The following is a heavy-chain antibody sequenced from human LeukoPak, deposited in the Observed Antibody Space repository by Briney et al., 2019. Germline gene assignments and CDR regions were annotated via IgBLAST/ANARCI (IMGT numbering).Heavy chain of an antibody. CDR1: GGSFSGYY. D-gene: IGHD1-14*01. J-gene: IGHJ4*02. CDR2: INHSGST. V-gene: IGHV4-34*01. Sequence: SETLSLTCAVYGGSFSGYYWSWIRQPPGKGLEWMGEINHSGSTNYNPSLKSRVTISVDTSKNQFSLKLSSVTAADTAVYYCARTGKTGGDYWGQGTLVTVSS. CDR3: ARTGKTGGDY.